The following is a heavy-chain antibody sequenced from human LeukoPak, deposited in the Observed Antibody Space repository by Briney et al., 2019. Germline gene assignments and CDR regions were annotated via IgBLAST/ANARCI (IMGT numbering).Heavy chain of an antibody. J-gene: IGHJ4*02. CDR1: GFTFRNAW. D-gene: IGHD2-2*01. V-gene: IGHV3-15*01. Sequence: GGSLRLSCAASGFTFRNAWMSWVRQAPGKGLEWVGRIKSKTDGGTTDYAAPVKGRFTISRDDSKNTLYLQMNSLKTEGTAVYYCTTDIVVVPAAMEGDYWGQGTLVTVSS. CDR2: IKSKTDGGTT. CDR3: TTDIVVVPAAMEGDY.